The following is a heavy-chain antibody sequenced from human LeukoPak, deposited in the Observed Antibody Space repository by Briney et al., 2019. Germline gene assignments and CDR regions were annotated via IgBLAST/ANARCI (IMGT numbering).Heavy chain of an antibody. D-gene: IGHD5-24*01. Sequence: SETLSLNCTVSGGSISSYYWSWIRQPPGKGVEGIGYIYYSGSTNYNPSLKSLVTISVDTSKNHFSLKLSSVTAADPAVYYCAREWRWLQHDAFDIWGQGTIVTLSS. V-gene: IGHV4-59*01. CDR2: IYYSGST. J-gene: IGHJ3*02. CDR1: GGSISSYY. CDR3: AREWRWLQHDAFDI.